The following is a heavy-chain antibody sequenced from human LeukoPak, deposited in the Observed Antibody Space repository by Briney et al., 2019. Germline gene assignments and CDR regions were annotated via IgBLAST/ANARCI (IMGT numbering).Heavy chain of an antibody. CDR2: ISSSSSTI. J-gene: IGHJ4*02. V-gene: IGHV3-48*01. D-gene: IGHD3-10*01. Sequence: PGGSLRLSCAASGFTFSSYSMNWVRQAPGKGLEWVSYISSSSSTIYYADSVKGRFTISRDNAKNSLYLQMNSLRAEDTAVYYCARGFAVRGVTDDYWGQGTLVTVSS. CDR3: ARGFAVRGVTDDY. CDR1: GFTFSSYS.